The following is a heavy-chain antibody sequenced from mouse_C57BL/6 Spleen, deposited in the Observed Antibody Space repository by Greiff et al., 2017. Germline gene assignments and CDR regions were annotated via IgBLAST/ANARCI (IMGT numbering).Heavy chain of an antibody. J-gene: IGHJ3*01. D-gene: IGHD2-13*01. CDR2: ICGDGST. Sequence: VKLMESGPGLVAPSQSLSITCTVSGFSLTSYGVSWVRQPPGKGLEWLGVICGDGSTNYHSALISRLSISKVNSKSKVFLKLNSLQTDDTAAYYCAKPDYGDSFAYWGQGTLVTVSA. CDR3: AKPDYGDSFAY. V-gene: IGHV2-3*01. CDR1: GFSLTSYG.